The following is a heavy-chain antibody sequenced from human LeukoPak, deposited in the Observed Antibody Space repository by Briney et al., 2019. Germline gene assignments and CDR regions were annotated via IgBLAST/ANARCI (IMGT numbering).Heavy chain of an antibody. CDR1: GFTFSSYS. Sequence: PGGSLRLSCAASGFTFSSYSMNWVRQAPGKGLEWVSSISSSSSYIYYADSVKGRFTISRDNAKNSLYLQMNSLRAEDTAVYYCAREGYDSSSWLPYYYYYYGMDVWGQGTTVTVSS. D-gene: IGHD6-13*01. J-gene: IGHJ6*02. CDR3: AREGYDSSSWLPYYYYYYGMDV. CDR2: ISSSSSYI. V-gene: IGHV3-21*01.